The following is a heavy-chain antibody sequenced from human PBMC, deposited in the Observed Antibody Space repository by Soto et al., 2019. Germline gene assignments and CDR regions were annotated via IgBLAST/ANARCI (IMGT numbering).Heavy chain of an antibody. Sequence: ASVKVSCKASGYTFTSYGISWVRKAPGQGLEWMGWISAYNGNTNYAQKLQGRATMTTDTSTSTAYMELRSLRSDDTAVYYCARAPYYYDSSGYYHMAPDFDYWGQGTLVTVSS. CDR1: GYTFTSYG. J-gene: IGHJ4*02. CDR3: ARAPYYYDSSGYYHMAPDFDY. CDR2: ISAYNGNT. V-gene: IGHV1-18*01. D-gene: IGHD3-22*01.